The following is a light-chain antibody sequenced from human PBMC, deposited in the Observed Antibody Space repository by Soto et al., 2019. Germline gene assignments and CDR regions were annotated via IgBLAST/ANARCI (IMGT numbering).Light chain of an antibody. V-gene: IGKV4-1*01. Sequence: DIVMTQSPDSLAVSLGERATINCKSSQSVLYSSHNKNYLAWYQQKPGQPPKLLIYWASTREYAVPDRFSGSGSGTDFTLTSSSLQAEDVAVYYCQQYYSSWTFCQGTKVEIK. J-gene: IGKJ1*01. CDR3: QQYYSSWT. CDR1: QSVLYSSHNKNY. CDR2: WAS.